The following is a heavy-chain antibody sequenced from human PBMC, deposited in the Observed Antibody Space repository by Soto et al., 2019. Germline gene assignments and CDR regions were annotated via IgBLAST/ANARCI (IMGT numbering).Heavy chain of an antibody. CDR3: ARIGWGYDYVWGRYFDY. CDR2: IKEDGSEK. J-gene: IGHJ4*02. D-gene: IGHD3-16*01. CDR1: AFSFSSHW. Sequence: EVHLVESGGGLVQPGGSLRLSCAASAFSFSSHWMSWVRQAPGKGLEWVANIKEDGSEKYYVDSVKGRFTNSRDNAKNSVYLQMTSLRVEDTAVYYCARIGWGYDYVWGRYFDYWGQGTLVTVSS. V-gene: IGHV3-7*01.